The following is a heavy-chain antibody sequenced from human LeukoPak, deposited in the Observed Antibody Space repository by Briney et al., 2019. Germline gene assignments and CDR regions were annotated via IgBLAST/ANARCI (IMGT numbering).Heavy chain of an antibody. Sequence: SETLSLACSVSDYSISSGYHRGWIRQAPQKGLEWIASIYQSGTPYANPSLKNRATLSVDTSKSQFSLNLSSVTAADTAVYYCASERPATENWFFDLWGRGTLVTVSS. J-gene: IGHJ2*01. CDR1: DYSISSGYH. V-gene: IGHV4-38-2*02. CDR3: ASERPATENWFFDL. D-gene: IGHD1-26*01. CDR2: IYQSGTP.